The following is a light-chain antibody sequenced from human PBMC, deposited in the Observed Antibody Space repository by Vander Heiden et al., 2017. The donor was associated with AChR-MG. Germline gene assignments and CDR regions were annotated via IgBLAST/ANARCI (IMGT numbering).Light chain of an antibody. CDR3: QQRSNWPSIT. CDR2: DAS. CDR1: QSVRSY. J-gene: IGKJ5*01. V-gene: IGKV3-11*01. Sequence: IVLTQSPATLSLSPGERATLSCRASQSVRSYLAWYQQKPGQAPRLLIYDASNRATGIPARFSGSGYGTDFTLTISSREPEDFAVYYCQQRSNWPSITFGQGTRLEIK.